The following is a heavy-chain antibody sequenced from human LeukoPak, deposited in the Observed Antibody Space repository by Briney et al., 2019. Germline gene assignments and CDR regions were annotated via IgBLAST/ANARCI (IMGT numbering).Heavy chain of an antibody. Sequence: ASVKVSCKASGYTFTSYYMHWVRQAPGQGLEWMGIINPSGGSTSYAQKFQGRVTMTRDMSTSTVYMELSSLRSEDTAVYYCASDYGDYIRARYYYYMDVWGKGTTVTVSS. CDR2: INPSGGST. CDR3: ASDYGDYIRARYYYYMDV. V-gene: IGHV1-46*01. CDR1: GYTFTSYY. J-gene: IGHJ6*03. D-gene: IGHD4-17*01.